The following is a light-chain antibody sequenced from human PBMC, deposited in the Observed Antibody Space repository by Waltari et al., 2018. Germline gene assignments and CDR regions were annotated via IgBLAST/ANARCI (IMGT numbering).Light chain of an antibody. CDR1: RSIGRR. V-gene: IGKV1-5*01. J-gene: IGKJ4*01. CDR3: QHYDSYPVT. Sequence: DIQMTQSPSTLSASVGDRVTITCRASRSIGRRMAWYQQRPGKAPEILIYDASRLQSGVPSRFSGSGSGPEFTLIISSLQPDDFATYYCQHYDSYPVTFGGGTKVEIK. CDR2: DAS.